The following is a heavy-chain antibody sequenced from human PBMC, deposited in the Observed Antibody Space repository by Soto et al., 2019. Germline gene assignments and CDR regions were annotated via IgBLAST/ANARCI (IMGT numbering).Heavy chain of an antibody. CDR2: MNPNSGNT. V-gene: IGHV1-8*01. D-gene: IGHD1-26*01. Sequence: ASVKVSCKASGYTFTSYDINWVRQATGQGLEWMGWMNPNSGNTGYAQKFQGRVTMTRNTSISTAYMELSSLRAEDTAVYYCAKDLRTKVGILDYWGQGTLVTVSS. J-gene: IGHJ4*02. CDR3: AKDLRTKVGILDY. CDR1: GYTFTSYD.